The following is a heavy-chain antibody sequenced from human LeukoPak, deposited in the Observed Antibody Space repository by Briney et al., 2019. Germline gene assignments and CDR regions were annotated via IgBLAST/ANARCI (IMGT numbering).Heavy chain of an antibody. Sequence: GRSLRLSCAASGFTFSSYGMHWVRQAPGKGLEWVAVIWYDGSNKYYADSVKGRFTISRHNSKNTLYLQMNSLRAEDTAVYYCARGAPYYYYGMDVWGQGTTVTVSS. CDR3: ARGAPYYYYGMDV. V-gene: IGHV3-33*01. CDR2: IWYDGSNK. D-gene: IGHD3-16*01. CDR1: GFTFSSYG. J-gene: IGHJ6*02.